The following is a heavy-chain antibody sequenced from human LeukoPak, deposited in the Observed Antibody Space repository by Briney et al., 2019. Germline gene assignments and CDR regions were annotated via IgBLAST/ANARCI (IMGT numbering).Heavy chain of an antibody. CDR2: ISNSCNTI. Sequence: GGSLRLSCAASGFTSRFSFSDYYMTWIRQAPGKGLDWLSFISNSCNTIHYADSVRGRFTISKDNAKNSLYLQMNRLRVDDTATYYCVMTAGRSAATDHWGQGALVTVSS. V-gene: IGHV3-11*04. J-gene: IGHJ1*01. CDR3: VMTAGRSAATDH. CDR1: GFTSRFSFSDYY.